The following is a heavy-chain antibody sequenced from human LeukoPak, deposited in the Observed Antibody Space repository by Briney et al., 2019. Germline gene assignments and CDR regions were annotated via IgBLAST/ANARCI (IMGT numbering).Heavy chain of an antibody. CDR2: IYTSGST. CDR3: ARSYQEYPDTFPFDY. J-gene: IGHJ4*02. D-gene: IGHD2/OR15-2a*01. V-gene: IGHV4-61*02. Sequence: PSQTLSLTCTVSGGSISSGSYYWRWIRQPAGKGLEWIGRIYTSGSTNYNPSLKSRVTISVDTSKNQFSLKLSSVTAADTAVYYCARSYQEYPDTFPFDYWGQGTLVTVSS. CDR1: GGSISSGSYY.